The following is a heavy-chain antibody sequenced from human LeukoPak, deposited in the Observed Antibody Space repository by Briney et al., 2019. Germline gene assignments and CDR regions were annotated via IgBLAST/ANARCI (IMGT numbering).Heavy chain of an antibody. CDR3: AKDAFYGSGPGI. V-gene: IGHV3-30*18. Sequence: GRPLRLSCAASGFTLSSYGMHGPRQAPGKGREGGGVISYDGSNKYYAHSVKGRFTISRDNSKKTLYLQMNSLRVEDRAVYYCAKDAFYGSGPGIWGQGTMVTVSS. CDR2: ISYDGSNK. D-gene: IGHD3-10*01. CDR1: GFTLSSYG. J-gene: IGHJ3*02.